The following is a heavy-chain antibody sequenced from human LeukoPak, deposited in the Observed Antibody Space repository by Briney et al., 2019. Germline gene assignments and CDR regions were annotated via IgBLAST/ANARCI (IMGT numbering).Heavy chain of an antibody. Sequence: GGSLRLSCAASGFTFSSYAMSWVRQAPGKGLEWVSAISGSGGSTYYADSVKGRFTISRDNSKNTLYLQMNSLRAEDTAVYYCANGRGSHDFWSGKNWGQGTLVTVSS. J-gene: IGHJ4*02. D-gene: IGHD3-3*01. CDR2: ISGSGGST. CDR1: GFTFSSYA. CDR3: ANGRGSHDFWSGKN. V-gene: IGHV3-23*01.